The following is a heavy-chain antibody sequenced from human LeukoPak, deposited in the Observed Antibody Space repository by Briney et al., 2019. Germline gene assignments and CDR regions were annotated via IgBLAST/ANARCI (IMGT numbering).Heavy chain of an antibody. D-gene: IGHD6-25*01. J-gene: IGHJ4*02. CDR1: GFTFSSYA. CDR2: ISSNGGST. V-gene: IGHV3-64*01. Sequence: PGGSLRLSCAASGFTFSSYAMHWVRKAPGKGLEYVSAISSNGGSTYYANSVKGRFTISRDNSKNTLYLQMNSLRAEDTAVYYCARDAAGYFDYWGQGTLVTVSS. CDR3: ARDAAGYFDY.